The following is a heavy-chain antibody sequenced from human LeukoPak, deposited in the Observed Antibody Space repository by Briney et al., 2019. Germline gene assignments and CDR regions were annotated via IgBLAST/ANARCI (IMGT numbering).Heavy chain of an antibody. D-gene: IGHD6-6*01. CDR3: ARDQGSSVRSSRFQH. CDR1: GFTFSSYA. CDR2: ISYDGSNK. V-gene: IGHV3-30*04. J-gene: IGHJ1*01. Sequence: GGSLRLSCAASGFTFSSYAMHGVRQAPGKGLEWVAVISYDGSNKYYADSVKGRFTISRDNSKNTLYLQMNSLRAEDTAVYYCARDQGSSVRSSRFQHWGQGTLVTVSS.